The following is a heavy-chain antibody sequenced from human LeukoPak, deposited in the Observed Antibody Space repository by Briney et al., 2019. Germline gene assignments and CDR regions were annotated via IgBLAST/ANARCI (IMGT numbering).Heavy chain of an antibody. CDR2: ISSSSSSYI. Sequence: GGSLRLSCVASGFTFSSYSMNWVRQAPGKGLEWVSSISSSSSSYIYQADSVKGRFTISRDNSKNTLYLQMNSLRAEDTAVYYCAKGSSWYYYYYYMDVWGKGTTVTISS. CDR1: GFTFSSYS. CDR3: AKGSSWYYYYYYMDV. D-gene: IGHD6-13*01. J-gene: IGHJ6*03. V-gene: IGHV3-21*01.